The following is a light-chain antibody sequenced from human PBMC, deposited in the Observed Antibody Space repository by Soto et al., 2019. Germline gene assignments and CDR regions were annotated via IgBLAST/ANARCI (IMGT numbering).Light chain of an antibody. J-gene: IGKJ3*01. CDR2: AAS. CDR3: QKCNSAPFT. Sequence: DIQMTQSPSTLSGSVGDRVTITCRASQTISSWLAWYQQKPGKAPKLLIYAASSLVSGVPSRFSGSGSGTDFTLTISSLQPEDVATYYCQKCNSAPFTFGPGTKVDIK. V-gene: IGKV1-27*01. CDR1: QTISSW.